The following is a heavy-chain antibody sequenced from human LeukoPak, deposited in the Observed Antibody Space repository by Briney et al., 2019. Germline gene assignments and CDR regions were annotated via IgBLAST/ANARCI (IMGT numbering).Heavy chain of an antibody. D-gene: IGHD3-9*01. Sequence: SGGSLRLSCAASGFTFSSYAMHWVRQAPGKGLEWVAVISYDGSNKYYADSVKGRFTISRDNSKNTLYLQMNSLRAEDTAVYYCARGFRSPYYDILTGYYIGEAIDYWGQGTLVTASS. J-gene: IGHJ4*02. CDR2: ISYDGSNK. CDR1: GFTFSSYA. CDR3: ARGFRSPYYDILTGYYIGEAIDY. V-gene: IGHV3-30*04.